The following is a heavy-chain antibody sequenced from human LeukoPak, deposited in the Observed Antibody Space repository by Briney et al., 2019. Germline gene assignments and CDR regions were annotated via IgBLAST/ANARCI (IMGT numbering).Heavy chain of an antibody. V-gene: IGHV4-34*01. J-gene: IGHJ5*02. CDR3: ARVAGGSIFGVVIQRGWFDP. D-gene: IGHD3-3*01. CDR2: INHSGST. CDR1: GGSFSDPY. Sequence: SETLSLTCAVYGGSFSDPYWNWIRQPPGKGLEWIGEINHSGSTNYNPSLKSRVTISVDTSKNQFSLKLSSVTAADTAVYYCARVAGGSIFGVVIQRGWFDPWGQGTLVTVSS.